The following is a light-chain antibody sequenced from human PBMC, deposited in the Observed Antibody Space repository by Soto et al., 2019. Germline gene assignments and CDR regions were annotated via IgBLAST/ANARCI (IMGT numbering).Light chain of an antibody. Sequence: EIVMTQSPPSLTVTPGEPASISCRSSQSLLHSNGNTFLDWYLQKPGQSPQLLIYLGSNRASGVPDRVSGSEAGTDFTLKISRVEAEDVGVYYCMQALQTPYTFGQGTKLEIK. CDR2: LGS. CDR1: QSLLHSNGNTF. CDR3: MQALQTPYT. J-gene: IGKJ2*01. V-gene: IGKV2-28*01.